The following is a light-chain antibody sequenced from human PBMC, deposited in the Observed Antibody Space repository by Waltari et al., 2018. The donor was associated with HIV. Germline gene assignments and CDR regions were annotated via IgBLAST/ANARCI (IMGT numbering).Light chain of an antibody. V-gene: IGLV2-11*01. J-gene: IGLJ3*02. CDR2: DVS. Sequence: QSALTQPRSVSGSTGPSVTLSCPGPSSDVGGYKHVSWYQQHPGKAPKLMIYDVSKRPSGVPDRFSGSKSGNTASLTISGLQAEDEADYYCCSYAGSYTWVFGGGTKLTVL. CDR1: SSDVGGYKH. CDR3: CSYAGSYTWV.